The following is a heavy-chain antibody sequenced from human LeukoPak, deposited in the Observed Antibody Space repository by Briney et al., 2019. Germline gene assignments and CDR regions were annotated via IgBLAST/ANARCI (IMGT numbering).Heavy chain of an antibody. CDR3: TTDRRLTIFGVVIKSYFDY. J-gene: IGHJ4*02. V-gene: IGHV3-15*07. CDR1: GFTFSNAW. Sequence: GGSLRLSCAASGFTFSNAWMSWVRQAPGKGLEWVGRIKSKTEGGTTDYAAPVKGRFTISRDDSKNTLYLQMNSLKTEDTAVYYCTTDRRLTIFGVVIKSYFDYWGQGTLVTVSS. CDR2: IKSKTEGGTT. D-gene: IGHD3-3*01.